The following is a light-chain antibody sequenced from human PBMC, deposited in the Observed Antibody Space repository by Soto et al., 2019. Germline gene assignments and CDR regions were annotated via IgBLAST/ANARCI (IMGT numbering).Light chain of an antibody. CDR2: SAS. V-gene: IGKV3-15*01. J-gene: IGKJ1*01. CDR1: QSISDT. CDR3: QQYNNWPWT. Sequence: IVMTKSPATLSVTQEGRATLSCRASQSISDTLAWYQQKPGQAPRLLIYSASRGATGFPARFSGSGSGTDFTLTISSLQSEDFAVYCCQQYNNWPWTFGQGTKV.